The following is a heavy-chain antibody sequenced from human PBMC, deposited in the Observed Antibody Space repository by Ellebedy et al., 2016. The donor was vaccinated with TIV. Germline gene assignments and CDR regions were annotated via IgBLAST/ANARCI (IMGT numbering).Heavy chain of an antibody. CDR3: ARDKPGGDNWFDP. V-gene: IGHV1-3*01. CDR2: IYPANGDT. J-gene: IGHJ5*02. Sequence: AASVKVSCKASGYIVTNHGIHWVRQAPGQSFEWMGWIYPANGDTKYSQQFQGRVTFTSDTSASTAYMELSSLRSEDTAVYYCARDKPGGDNWFDPWGQGTLVTVSS. CDR1: GYIVTNHG. D-gene: IGHD3-16*01.